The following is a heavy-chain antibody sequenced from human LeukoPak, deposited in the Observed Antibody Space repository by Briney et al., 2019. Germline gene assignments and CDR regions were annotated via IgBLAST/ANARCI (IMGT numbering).Heavy chain of an antibody. CDR1: GFTFSSYG. V-gene: IGHV3-30*18. J-gene: IGHJ4*02. CDR2: ISYDGNNK. CDR3: AKELTLVGSCGELFY. D-gene: IGHD3-10*01. Sequence: GGSLRLSCAASGFTFSSYGMHWVRQAPGKGLEWVAVISYDGNNKYYADSVKGRFTISRDNSKNTLYLQMNSLRAEDTAVYYCAKELTLVGSCGELFYWGEGPRVSVSS.